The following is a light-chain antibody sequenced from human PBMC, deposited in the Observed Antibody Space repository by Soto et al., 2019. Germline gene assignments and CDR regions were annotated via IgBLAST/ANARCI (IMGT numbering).Light chain of an antibody. CDR1: QSVSSTY. Sequence: EIVLTQSPGTLSLSPGESATLSCRASQSVSSTYFAWYQQRPGQSPRLLIHATSSRATGIPDRFSGSGSGTDFTLTISRLEPEDFAVYYCGQYASSPWTFGQGTKVEIK. V-gene: IGKV3-20*01. CDR3: GQYASSPWT. J-gene: IGKJ1*01. CDR2: ATS.